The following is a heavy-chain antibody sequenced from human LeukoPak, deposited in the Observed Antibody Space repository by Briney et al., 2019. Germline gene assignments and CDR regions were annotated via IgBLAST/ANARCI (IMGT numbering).Heavy chain of an antibody. V-gene: IGHV3-11*01. CDR1: GFTFSDYY. D-gene: IGHD2-2*01. CDR2: ISSSGSTI. J-gene: IGHJ4*02. Sequence: PGGSLRLSCAASGFTFSDYYMSWIRQAPGKGLEWVSYISSSGSTIYYADSVKGRFTISRDNAKNSLYLQMNSLRAEDTAVYYCAREHSIVPAASSDYWGQGTLVTVSS. CDR3: AREHSIVPAASSDY.